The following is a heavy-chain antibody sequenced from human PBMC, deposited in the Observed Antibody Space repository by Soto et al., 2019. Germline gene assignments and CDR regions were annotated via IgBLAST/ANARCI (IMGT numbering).Heavy chain of an antibody. CDR1: GGSISSGDYY. CDR3: ARAFLLYCSSTSCPRGWFDP. V-gene: IGHV4-30-4*01. D-gene: IGHD2-2*01. CDR2: IYYSGST. J-gene: IGHJ5*02. Sequence: SETLSLTCTVSGGSISSGDYYWSWIRQPPGKGLEWIGYIYYSGSTYYNPSLKSRVTISVDTSKNQFSLKLSSVTAADTAVYYCARAFLLYCSSTSCPRGWFDPWGQGTLVTVSS.